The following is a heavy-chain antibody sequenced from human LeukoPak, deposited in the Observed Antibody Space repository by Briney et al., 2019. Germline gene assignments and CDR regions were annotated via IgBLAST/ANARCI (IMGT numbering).Heavy chain of an antibody. V-gene: IGHV1-2*02. CDR3: ARGPHFLSGGWYENPAEYFQH. J-gene: IGHJ1*01. CDR1: GYTFTGYY. Sequence: GASVKVSCKASGYTFTGYYMHWVRQAPGQGLEWMGWINPNSGGTNYAQKFQGRVTMTRDTSISTAYMELSRLRSDDTAVYYCARGPHFLSGGWYENPAEYFQHWGQGTLVTVSS. CDR2: INPNSGGT. D-gene: IGHD6-19*01.